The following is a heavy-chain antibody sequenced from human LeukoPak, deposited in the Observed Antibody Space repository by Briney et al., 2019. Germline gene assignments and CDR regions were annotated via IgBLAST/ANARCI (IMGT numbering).Heavy chain of an antibody. V-gene: IGHV1-69*13. CDR3: ARVMVRGVIPNWFDP. D-gene: IGHD3-10*01. Sequence: SVNVSCKASGGTFSSYAISWVRQAPGQGLEWMGGIIPIFGTANYAQKFQGRVTITADESTSTAYMELSSLRSEDTAVYYCARVMVRGVIPNWFDPWGQGTLVTVSS. CDR1: GGTFSSYA. CDR2: IIPIFGTA. J-gene: IGHJ5*02.